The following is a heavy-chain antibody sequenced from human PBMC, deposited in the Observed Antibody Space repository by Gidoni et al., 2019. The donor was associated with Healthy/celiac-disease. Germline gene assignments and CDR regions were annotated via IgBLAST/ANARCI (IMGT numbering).Heavy chain of an antibody. Sequence: EVQLVQSGAEVKKPGESLRISCKGSGYSFTSYWLSWVRQMPGKGLEWMGRIDPSDSYTNYSPSFQGHVTISADKSISTAYLQWSSLKASDTAMYYCARSLVVVAATTYYYYYYMDVWGKGTTVTVSS. V-gene: IGHV5-10-1*03. CDR2: IDPSDSYT. J-gene: IGHJ6*03. CDR3: ARSLVVVAATTYYYYYYMDV. CDR1: GYSFTSYW. D-gene: IGHD2-15*01.